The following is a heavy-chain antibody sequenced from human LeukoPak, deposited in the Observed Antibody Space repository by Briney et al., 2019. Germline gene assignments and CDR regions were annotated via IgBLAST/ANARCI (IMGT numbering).Heavy chain of an antibody. CDR1: GFTFSNYP. Sequence: GGSLRLSCVTSGFTFSNYPMTWVRQSPGKGLEWVSTIGGSDDTYYADSVQGRFTISRDTSKNTLYLQMHSLGAEDTAVSYCARSRIVDRRGYFDFWGQGTLVTASS. CDR2: IGGSDDT. CDR3: ARSRIVDRRGYFDF. J-gene: IGHJ4*02. V-gene: IGHV3-23*01. D-gene: IGHD2-15*01.